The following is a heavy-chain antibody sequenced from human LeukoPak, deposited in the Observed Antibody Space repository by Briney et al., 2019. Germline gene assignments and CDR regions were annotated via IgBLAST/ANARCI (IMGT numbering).Heavy chain of an antibody. J-gene: IGHJ4*02. Sequence: SETLSLTCTVSGVSINSYYWSWIRQSPGKGLELIGYIYYSGSTNYNPSLKSRVTISVDTSKNQFSLKVSSVTVADTAVYYCAIHAPGYFDYWGQGTLVTVSS. CDR3: AIHAPGYFDY. CDR1: GVSINSYY. V-gene: IGHV4-59*08. CDR2: IYYSGST.